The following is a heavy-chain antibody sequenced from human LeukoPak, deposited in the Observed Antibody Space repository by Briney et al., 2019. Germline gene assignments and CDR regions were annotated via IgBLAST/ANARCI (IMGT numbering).Heavy chain of an antibody. CDR3: ATAIPPVLRYFDWLLPSDAFDI. Sequence: ASVKVSCKVSGYTLTELSMHWVRQAPGKGLEWMGGFDPEDGETIYAQKFQGRVTMTEDTSTDTAYMELSSLRSEDTAVYYCATAIPPVLRYFDWLLPSDAFDIWGQGTMVTVSS. V-gene: IGHV1-24*01. CDR2: FDPEDGET. CDR1: GYTLTELS. J-gene: IGHJ3*02. D-gene: IGHD3-9*01.